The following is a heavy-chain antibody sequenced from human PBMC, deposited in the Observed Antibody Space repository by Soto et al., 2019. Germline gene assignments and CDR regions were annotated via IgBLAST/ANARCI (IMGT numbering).Heavy chain of an antibody. CDR3: AKDGLGSCTGGTCYGSDY. V-gene: IGHV3-23*01. J-gene: IGHJ4*02. D-gene: IGHD2-15*01. CDR1: GFTFSSYV. Sequence: VQLLESGGNLVQPGGSLRLSCAASGFTFSSYVMSWVRQAPGKGLEWVSTISGSGASIYDADSVKGRFTISRDNSKNTLYLQMNSLRAEDTAVYYCAKDGLGSCTGGTCYGSDYWGQGTLVTVSS. CDR2: ISGSGASI.